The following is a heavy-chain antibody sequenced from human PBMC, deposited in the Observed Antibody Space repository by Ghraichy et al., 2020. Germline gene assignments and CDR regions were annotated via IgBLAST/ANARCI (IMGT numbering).Heavy chain of an antibody. CDR2: IRSEANSYAT. CDR3: TRPPQNYYDSVG. D-gene: IGHD3-22*01. Sequence: GGSLRLSCAASGFTFSGSAMHWVRQASGKGLEWVGRIRSEANSYATAYAASVQGRVTISRDESKNTAYLQMNSLKTEDTAVYCCTRPPQNYYDSVGWGQGILVTVSS. J-gene: IGHJ4*02. V-gene: IGHV3-73*01. CDR1: GFTFSGSA.